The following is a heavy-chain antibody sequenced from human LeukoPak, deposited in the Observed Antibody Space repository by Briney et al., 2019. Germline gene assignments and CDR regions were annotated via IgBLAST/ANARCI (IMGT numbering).Heavy chain of an antibody. V-gene: IGHV3-23*01. Sequence: PGGSLRLSCAASGVTFSNSGTSWVRQAPGKGLEWVSGISGGNTYYADSVKGRFTISRDNSKNTLYLQMNSLRAEDTAVYYCAKIEAATVTPPSDYWGQGTLVTVSS. CDR2: ISGGNT. CDR1: GVTFSNSG. CDR3: AKIEAATVTPPSDY. J-gene: IGHJ4*02. D-gene: IGHD4-17*01.